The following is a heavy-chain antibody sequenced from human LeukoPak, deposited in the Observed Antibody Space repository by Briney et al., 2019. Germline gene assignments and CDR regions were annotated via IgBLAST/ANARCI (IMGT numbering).Heavy chain of an antibody. CDR3: TRLAVAYSDS. D-gene: IGHD6-19*01. V-gene: IGHV3-66*04. J-gene: IGHJ4*02. CDR1: GFIVSSNY. CDR2: IYSSGST. Sequence: GGSLRLSCAASGFIVSSNYMGWVRQAPGKGLEWVSVIYSSGSTYYPDSVKGRFTISRDESKNTLYLQMNSLRAEDTAVYYCTRLAVAYSDSWGQGTLVTVSS.